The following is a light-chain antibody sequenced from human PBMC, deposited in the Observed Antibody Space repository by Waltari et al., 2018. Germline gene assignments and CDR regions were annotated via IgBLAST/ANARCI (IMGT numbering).Light chain of an antibody. V-gene: IGKV3-20*01. Sequence: EIVLTQSPGTLSLSPGARAPPSCRASQTVSKNYLAWYQQKPGQAPRLLIDDASNRDTGIPDRFSGSGSGTDFTLTISRLEPEDFAVYYCQQCAISPPTFGGGTKVEI. J-gene: IGKJ4*01. CDR3: QQCAISPPT. CDR1: QTVSKNY. CDR2: DAS.